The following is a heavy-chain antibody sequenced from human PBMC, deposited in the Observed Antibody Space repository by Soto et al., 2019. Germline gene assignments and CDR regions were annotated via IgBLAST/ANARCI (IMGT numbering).Heavy chain of an antibody. D-gene: IGHD4-4*01. Sequence: SETLSLTCTVSGGSISSSSYYWSWIRQPPGKGLEWIGYIYYSGSTNYNPSLKSRVTISVDTSKNQFSLKLSSVTAADTAVYYCAREVTTVTTTSWFDPWGQGTLVTVSS. CDR3: AREVTTVTTTSWFDP. J-gene: IGHJ5*02. V-gene: IGHV4-61*01. CDR2: IYYSGST. CDR1: GGSISSSSYY.